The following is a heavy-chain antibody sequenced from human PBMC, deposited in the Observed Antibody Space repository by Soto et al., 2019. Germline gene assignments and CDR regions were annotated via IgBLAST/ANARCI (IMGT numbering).Heavy chain of an antibody. CDR2: IYYSGST. J-gene: IGHJ6*02. CDR3: ARDLSTVTTKNYYYGMDV. Sequence: SETLSLTYTVSGGSISSGDYYWSWIRQPPGKGLEWIGYIYYSGSTYYNPSLKSRVTISVDTSKNQFSLKLSSVTAADTAVYYCARDLSTVTTKNYYYGMDVWGQGTTVTVSS. CDR1: GGSISSGDYY. V-gene: IGHV4-30-4*01. D-gene: IGHD4-17*01.